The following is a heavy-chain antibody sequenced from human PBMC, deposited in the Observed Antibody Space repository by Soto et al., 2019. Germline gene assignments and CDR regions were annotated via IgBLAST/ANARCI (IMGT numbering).Heavy chain of an antibody. J-gene: IGHJ4*02. Sequence: ASVKVSCKASGYTFTSYYMHWVRQAPGQGLEWMGWINPNSGGTNYAQKFQGWVTMTRDTSISTAYMELSRLRSDDTAVYYCARSKVTTHFDYWGQGTLVTVSS. CDR1: GYTFTSYY. CDR3: ARSKVTTHFDY. V-gene: IGHV1-2*04. D-gene: IGHD4-17*01. CDR2: INPNSGGT.